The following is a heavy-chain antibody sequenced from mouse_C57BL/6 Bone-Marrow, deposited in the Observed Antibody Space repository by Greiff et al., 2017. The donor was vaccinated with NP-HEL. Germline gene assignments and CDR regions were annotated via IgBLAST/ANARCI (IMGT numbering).Heavy chain of an antibody. V-gene: IGHV1-82*01. CDR3: ARNRRRDYYAMDY. J-gene: IGHJ4*01. CDR2: IYPGDGDT. CDR1: GYAFSRSW. Sequence: QVQLQQSGPELVKPGASVKISCKASGYAFSRSWMNWVKQRPGKGLEWIGRIYPGDGDTNYNGKFKGKATLTADKSSSPAYMQRSVLTSEDSAVYFCARNRRRDYYAMDYWGQGTSVTVAS.